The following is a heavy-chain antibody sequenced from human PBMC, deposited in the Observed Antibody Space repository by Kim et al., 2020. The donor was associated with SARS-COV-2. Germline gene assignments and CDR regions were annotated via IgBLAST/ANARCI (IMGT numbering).Heavy chain of an antibody. Sequence: GSVKGRFTISRENAKNSLYLQMNSLRAGDTAVYYCARGRVAAAGTRWFDPWGQGTLVTVSS. V-gene: IGHV3-13*01. J-gene: IGHJ5*02. CDR3: ARGRVAAAGTRWFDP. D-gene: IGHD6-13*01.